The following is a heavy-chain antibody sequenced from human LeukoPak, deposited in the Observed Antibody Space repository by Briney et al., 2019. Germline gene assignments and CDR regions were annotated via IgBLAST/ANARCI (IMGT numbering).Heavy chain of an antibody. CDR3: AKDRIVITGTGIGY. V-gene: IGHV3-23*01. CDR1: GFTFSRYA. D-gene: IGHD1-20*01. J-gene: IGHJ4*02. CDR2: ISASDGRI. Sequence: GGSLRLSCAASGFTFSRYAMTWVRQAPGKGLECVSVISASDGRIYYADSVKGRFTISRDSSKNTLYLQMNSLRAEDTAIYYCAKDRIVITGTGIGYWGQGTLVTVSS.